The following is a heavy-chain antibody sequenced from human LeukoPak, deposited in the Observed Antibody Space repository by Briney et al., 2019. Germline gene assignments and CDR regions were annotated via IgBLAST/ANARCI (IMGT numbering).Heavy chain of an antibody. V-gene: IGHV3-48*02. D-gene: IGHD3-10*01. Sequence: GGSLRLSCAAAGFTFSRDNMNWVRQAPGNGLEWVSYISSGSIIYYADSVKGRFTISRDNAKNSLYLQMHSLRDEDTTVYYCARGMYYYGSGGLDYWGQGTLVTVSS. CDR2: ISSGSII. CDR1: GFTFSRDN. J-gene: IGHJ4*02. CDR3: ARGMYYYGSGGLDY.